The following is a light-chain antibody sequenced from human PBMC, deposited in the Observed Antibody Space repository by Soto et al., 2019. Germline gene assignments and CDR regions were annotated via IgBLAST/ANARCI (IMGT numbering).Light chain of an antibody. Sequence: DTVMTQSPLSLPVTPGEPASISCRSSQSLLHSNGYNYLDRYLQKPGQSPQLLIYLGSNRASGVPDRFSGSGSGTDFTLKISSVEAEDVGVYYCMQALQTPRTFGQGTKLEIK. J-gene: IGKJ2*01. CDR3: MQALQTPRT. V-gene: IGKV2-28*01. CDR1: QSLLHSNGYNY. CDR2: LGS.